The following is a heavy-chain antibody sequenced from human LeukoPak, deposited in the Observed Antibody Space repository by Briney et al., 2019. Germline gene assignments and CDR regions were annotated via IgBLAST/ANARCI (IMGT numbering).Heavy chain of an antibody. CDR2: IFPGDSHT. CDR1: GYSFTNYW. CDR3: ARATTGTRTVDY. J-gene: IGHJ4*02. D-gene: IGHD1-7*01. V-gene: IGHV5-51*01. Sequence: HGESLKISCKGSGYSFTNYWIAWVRQMPGKGLDSMGTIFPGDSHTTYSPSFQGQVTISADKSINTAYLQWSSLKASDTAMYYCARATTGTRTVDYWGQGTLVTVSS.